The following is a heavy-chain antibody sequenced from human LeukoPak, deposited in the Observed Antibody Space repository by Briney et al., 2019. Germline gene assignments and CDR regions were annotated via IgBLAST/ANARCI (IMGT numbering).Heavy chain of an antibody. D-gene: IGHD2-2*01. V-gene: IGHV4-34*01. CDR3: GRDKPLCVTTSRFKGIGYMEG. CDR1: GGSFSGYY. CDR2: INQSGST. Sequence: SETLSLTCAVYGGSFSGYYWTWIRQPPGKGLEWIGEINQSGSTNYNPSLNSRITISVDTSKNQFSLQLSSVTAADTAVYYCGRDKPLCVTTSRFKGIGYMEGWGKGNTVT. J-gene: IGHJ6*03.